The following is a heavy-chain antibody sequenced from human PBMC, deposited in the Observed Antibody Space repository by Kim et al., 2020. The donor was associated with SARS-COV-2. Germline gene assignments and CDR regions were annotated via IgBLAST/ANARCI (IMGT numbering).Heavy chain of an antibody. V-gene: IGHV1-18*04. D-gene: IGHD3-3*01. CDR2: ISTYNGDT. Sequence: ASVKVSCKTSGYTFTGYAINWVRQAPGQGLEWVGRISTYNGDTDYAQKLQGRVSMTTDTSAGTVYMDLRSLRSDDTAIYYCARDREVSTFGVITRLHYYYGLDVWGQGTTVTVSS. J-gene: IGHJ6*02. CDR3: ARDREVSTFGVITRLHYYYGLDV. CDR1: GYTFTGYA.